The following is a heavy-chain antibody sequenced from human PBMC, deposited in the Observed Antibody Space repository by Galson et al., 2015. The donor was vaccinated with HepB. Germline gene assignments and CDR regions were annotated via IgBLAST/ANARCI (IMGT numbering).Heavy chain of an antibody. J-gene: IGHJ3*02. V-gene: IGHV1-24*01. Sequence: SVKVSCKVSGYTLTDLSMHWVRQAPGKGLEWMGGFDPEDGETIYAQKFQGRVTMTEDTSTDTAYMELSSLRSDDTAVYYCARTPYRNDAFDIWGQGTMVTVSS. CDR2: FDPEDGET. CDR1: GYTLTDLS. D-gene: IGHD5-18*01. CDR3: ARTPYRNDAFDI.